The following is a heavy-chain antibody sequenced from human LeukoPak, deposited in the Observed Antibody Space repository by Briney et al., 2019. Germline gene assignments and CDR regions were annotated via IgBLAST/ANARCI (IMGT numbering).Heavy chain of an antibody. D-gene: IGHD3-22*01. CDR1: GYTFTSYY. CDR2: INPSGGST. J-gene: IGHJ4*02. CDR3: ARVGYYDSSGYSPARLDY. V-gene: IGHV1-46*01. Sequence: GASVKVSCKASGYTFTSYYMHWVRQAPGQGLEWMGIINPSGGSTSYAQKFQGRVTMTRDMSTSTVYMELSSLRSEDTAVYYCARVGYYDSSGYSPARLDYWGQGTLVTVSS.